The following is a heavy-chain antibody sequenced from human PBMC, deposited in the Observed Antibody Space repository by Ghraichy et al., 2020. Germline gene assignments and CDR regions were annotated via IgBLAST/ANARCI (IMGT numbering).Heavy chain of an antibody. V-gene: IGHV1-8*03. J-gene: IGHJ5*02. CDR3: VRGRRVAASPNWFDP. Sequence: ASVKVSCKASGYTFTSYDINWVRQATGQGLEWMGWMNPNSGNTGYAQKFQGRVTITRNTSISTAYMELSSLRSEDTAVYYCVRGRRVAASPNWFDPWGQGTLVTVSS. D-gene: IGHD2-15*01. CDR2: MNPNSGNT. CDR1: GYTFTSYD.